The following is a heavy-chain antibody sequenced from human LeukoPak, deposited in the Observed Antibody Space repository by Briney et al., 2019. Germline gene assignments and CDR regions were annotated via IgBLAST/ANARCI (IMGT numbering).Heavy chain of an antibody. Sequence: ASVKVSCKASGYTFTGYYMHWVRQAPGQGLEWMGRVNPNSGGTNYAQKFQGRVTMTRDTSISTAYMELSRLRSDDMAVYYCARVGYSGYDYFYYYGLDVWGQGTTVTVSS. D-gene: IGHD5-12*01. CDR1: GYTFTGYY. CDR2: VNPNSGGT. J-gene: IGHJ6*02. CDR3: ARVGYSGYDYFYYYGLDV. V-gene: IGHV1-2*06.